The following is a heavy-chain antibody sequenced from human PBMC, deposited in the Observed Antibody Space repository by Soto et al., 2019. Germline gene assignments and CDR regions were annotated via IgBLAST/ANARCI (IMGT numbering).Heavy chain of an antibody. J-gene: IGHJ3*02. CDR1: GFTFSSYS. CDR2: ISSSSSYI. V-gene: IGHV3-21*01. CDR3: ARDKRDAGAFDI. Sequence: GGSLRLSCAASGFTFSSYSMNWVRQAPGKGLEWVSSISSSSSYIYYADSVKGRFTISRDNAKNSLYLQQNSLRAEDTSVYYCARDKRDAGAFDIWGQGTLVTVSS.